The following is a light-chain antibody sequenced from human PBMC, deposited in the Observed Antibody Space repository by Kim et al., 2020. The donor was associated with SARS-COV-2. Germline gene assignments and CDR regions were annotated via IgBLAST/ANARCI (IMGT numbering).Light chain of an antibody. CDR1: SSNIGVSYY. J-gene: IGLJ3*02. Sequence: SVTLSCTGTSSNIGVSYYVSWYQQYPGRAPQLMIYEVTRRPSGVPDRFSGSKSGNTASLTVSGLQADDEADYYCCSYAGNNNLVFGGGTQLTVL. CDR2: EVT. CDR3: CSYAGNNNLV. V-gene: IGLV2-8*01.